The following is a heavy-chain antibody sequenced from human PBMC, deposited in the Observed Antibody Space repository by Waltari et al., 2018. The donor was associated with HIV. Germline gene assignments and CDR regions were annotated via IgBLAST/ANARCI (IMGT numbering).Heavy chain of an antibody. V-gene: IGHV3-9*01. CDR3: AKDVGFLTHPDSGADS. Sequence: DVHMVQFGGGLVQPGESLRLSCVGSGFTFDIFAILWVRKAPGKGLEWVASMNSSRVIIAYAASVKGRFTISRDNAKSSLYLQMNNLKPEDAALYFCAKDVGFLTHPDSGADSWGRGTLVTVTS. CDR1: GFTFDIFA. J-gene: IGHJ4*02. D-gene: IGHD2-15*01. CDR2: MNSSRVII.